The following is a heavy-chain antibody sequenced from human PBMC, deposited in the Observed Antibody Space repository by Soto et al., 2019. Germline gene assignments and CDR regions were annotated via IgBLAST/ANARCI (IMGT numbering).Heavy chain of an antibody. CDR1: GYTFTSYG. D-gene: IGHD3-10*01. CDR3: AREAQIGMVRGVIGWFDP. Sequence: QVQLVQSGAEVKKPGASVKVSCKASGYTFTSYGISWVRQAPGQGLEWMGWISAYNGNTNYAQKLQGRVTMTTDTSTSTAYMELRSLRSDDTAVYYGAREAQIGMVRGVIGWFDPWGQGTLVTVSS. CDR2: ISAYNGNT. J-gene: IGHJ5*02. V-gene: IGHV1-18*01.